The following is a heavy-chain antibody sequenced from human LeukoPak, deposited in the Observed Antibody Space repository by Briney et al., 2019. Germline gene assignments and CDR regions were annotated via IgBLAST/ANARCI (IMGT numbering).Heavy chain of an antibody. V-gene: IGHV3-23*01. CDR2: IGASGGDI. CDR3: ARRPRDTSGYYLGAFEA. Sequence: GGSLRLSCEVSGFIFSTYAMTWVRQAPGKGLEWVSAIGASGGDIYYSDSAKGRFTISRDNSKSTLYLHMSSLRAEDTAVYFCARRPRDTSGYYLGAFEAWGQGTTVTVSS. CDR1: GFIFSTYA. D-gene: IGHD3-22*01. J-gene: IGHJ3*01.